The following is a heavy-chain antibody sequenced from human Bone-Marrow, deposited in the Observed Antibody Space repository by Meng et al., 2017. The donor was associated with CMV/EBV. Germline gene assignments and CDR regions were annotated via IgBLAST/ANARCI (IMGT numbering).Heavy chain of an antibody. CDR1: GFTFSSDS. CDR3: ARALDILTGYFPYYYYYGMDV. Sequence: GGSLRPSCSASGFTFSSDSMNWVRQAPGKGLEWVSYISSSSSTIYYADSVKGRFTISRDNAKNSLYLQMNSLRAEDTAVYYCARALDILTGYFPYYYYYGMDVWGQGTTVTVSS. CDR2: ISSSSSTI. J-gene: IGHJ6*02. V-gene: IGHV3-48*04. D-gene: IGHD3-9*01.